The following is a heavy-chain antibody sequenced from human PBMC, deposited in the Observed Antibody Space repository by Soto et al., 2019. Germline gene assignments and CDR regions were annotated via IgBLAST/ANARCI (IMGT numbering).Heavy chain of an antibody. CDR1: GFTLSDHY. D-gene: IGHD6-6*01. V-gene: IGHV3-72*01. CDR2: TRNKANSYTT. Sequence: GGSLRLSCAASGFTLSDHYMDWVRQAPGKGLEWVGRTRNKANSYTTEYAASVKGRFTISRDDSKNSLYLQMNSLKTEDTAVYYCARAPSSSSYWFDPWGQGTLVTVSS. CDR3: ARAPSSSSYWFDP. J-gene: IGHJ5*02.